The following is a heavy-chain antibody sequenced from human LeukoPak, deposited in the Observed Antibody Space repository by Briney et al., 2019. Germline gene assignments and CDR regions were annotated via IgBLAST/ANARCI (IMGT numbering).Heavy chain of an antibody. J-gene: IGHJ4*02. CDR3: ARYYYVSGSYYFDY. V-gene: IGHV4-59*01. D-gene: IGHD3-10*01. CDR1: GGSINNYY. CDR2: IYYSGST. Sequence: PSETLSLTCTVSGGSINNYYWSWIRQPPGKGLEWIGYIYYSGSTNYNPSLKSRLTISVDTSKNQFSPKLSSVTAADTAVYYCARYYYVSGSYYFDYWGQGTLVTASS.